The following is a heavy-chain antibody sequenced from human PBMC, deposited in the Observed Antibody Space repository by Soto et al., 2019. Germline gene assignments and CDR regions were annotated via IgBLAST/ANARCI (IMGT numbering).Heavy chain of an antibody. Sequence: QVQLQESGPGVVKPSETLSLRCSVSGGSISKFYWSWIRKTAGKGLEWMGRVYATGTTDYNPSLRRRVTMSVDISKKTFSLRLTSVTAAATGVCYCVRDGSKTLRDWFDPWGQRKLVTVSS. J-gene: IGHJ5*02. CDR1: GGSISKFY. V-gene: IGHV4-4*07. CDR3: VRDGSKTLRDWFDP. CDR2: VYATGTT.